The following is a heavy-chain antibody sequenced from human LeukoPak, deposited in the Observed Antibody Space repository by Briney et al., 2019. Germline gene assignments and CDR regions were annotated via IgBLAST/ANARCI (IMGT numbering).Heavy chain of an antibody. CDR3: ATGSFRAAYYYYYYGMDV. CDR2: FDPEDGET. J-gene: IGHJ6*02. CDR1: GYTLTELS. Sequence: ASVKVSFKVSGYTLTELSMHWVRQAPGKGLEWMGGFDPEDGETIYAQKFQGRVTMTEDTSTDTAYMELSSLRSEDTAVYYCATGSFRAAYYYYYYGMDVWGQGTTVTVSS. V-gene: IGHV1-24*01. D-gene: IGHD2-15*01.